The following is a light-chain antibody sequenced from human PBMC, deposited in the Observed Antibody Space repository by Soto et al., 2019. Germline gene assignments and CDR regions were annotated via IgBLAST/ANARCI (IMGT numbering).Light chain of an antibody. CDR3: QQYDSYPRT. V-gene: IGKV1-5*01. CDR2: DAS. Sequence: DIQMTQSPSTLSASVGDRVTITCRASQSISSWLAWYQQKPGKVPKLLIYDASSLESGVPSRFSGGGSGTEFTLTISSLQPDDFATYYCQQYDSYPRTFGQGTKVEIK. CDR1: QSISSW. J-gene: IGKJ1*01.